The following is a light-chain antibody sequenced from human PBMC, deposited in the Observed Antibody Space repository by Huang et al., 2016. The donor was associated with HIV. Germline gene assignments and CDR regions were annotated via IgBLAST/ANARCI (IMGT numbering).Light chain of an antibody. J-gene: IGKJ2*01. CDR3: QQRSNWPPYT. CDR2: DAS. CDR1: QSVSSY. Sequence: EIVLTQSPATLSLSPGERATLSCRASQSVSSYLTWYQQKPGQAPRRRIYDASNRATGIPARFSGSGSGTDFTLTISRLEPEDFAVYYCQQRSNWPPYTFGQGTKLEIK. V-gene: IGKV3-11*01.